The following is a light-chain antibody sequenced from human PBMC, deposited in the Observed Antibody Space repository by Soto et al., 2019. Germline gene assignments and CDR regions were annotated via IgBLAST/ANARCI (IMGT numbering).Light chain of an antibody. CDR1: ESIKGW. Sequence: DIQVTQSPSTLSASVGDRVTITCRASESIKGWLAWYQQKPGKAPKLLIYDASSLKGGVPSRFSGSGSGTKFTLPITSLQPDVFATYSSQQYNTHWTSGQGTKV. J-gene: IGKJ1*01. CDR3: QQYNTHWT. V-gene: IGKV1-5*01. CDR2: DAS.